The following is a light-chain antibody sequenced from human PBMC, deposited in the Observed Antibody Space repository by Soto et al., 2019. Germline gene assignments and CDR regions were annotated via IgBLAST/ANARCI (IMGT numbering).Light chain of an antibody. Sequence: DIQMTQSPSSLSASVGDRVTITCRASQSISNYLNWYQHKPGKAPNLLIYAASTLQSGVPSRFSGSRSGTDFTLTITHLQPEDFASYYRQQSYSSPPTFGQGTKLEIK. CDR3: QQSYSSPPT. V-gene: IGKV1-39*01. CDR2: AAS. CDR1: QSISNY. J-gene: IGKJ2*01.